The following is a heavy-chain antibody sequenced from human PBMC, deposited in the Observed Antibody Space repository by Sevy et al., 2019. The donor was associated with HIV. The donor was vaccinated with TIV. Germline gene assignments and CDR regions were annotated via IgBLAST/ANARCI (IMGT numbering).Heavy chain of an antibody. CDR3: ARLRWDVVDAPGATPGCYFDS. D-gene: IGHD2-2*02. V-gene: IGHV4-59*12. J-gene: IGHJ4*02. CDR2: TSYSGTT. CDR1: GDSINNYY. Sequence: SETLSLTCSVSGDSINNYYWSWIRQPPGKGLGWIGYTSYSGTTNYSPSLKRRVDISVDTSIHQFSLKINSVTAADTAVYYCARLRWDVVDAPGATPGCYFDSWGQGILVTVSS.